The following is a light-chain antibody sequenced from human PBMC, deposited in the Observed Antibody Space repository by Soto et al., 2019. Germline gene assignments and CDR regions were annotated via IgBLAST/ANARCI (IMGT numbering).Light chain of an antibody. V-gene: IGKV1-5*03. CDR2: KAS. Sequence: DIQMTQSPSTLSASVGDRVTITCRASHSIGAWLAWYQQKPGKAPKLLIYKASSLESGVPSRFSGSGSGTEFTLTISCLQPDDFATYYCQQYDTYRTFGQGTKVEIK. CDR3: QQYDTYRT. J-gene: IGKJ1*01. CDR1: HSIGAW.